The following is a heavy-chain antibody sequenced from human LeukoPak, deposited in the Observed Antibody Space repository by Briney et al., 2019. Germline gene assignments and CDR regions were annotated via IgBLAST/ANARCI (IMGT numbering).Heavy chain of an antibody. Sequence: GGSLRLPCAASGFTFSSYSMNWVRQAPGKGLEWVSSISSSGNYIYYADSMKGRFTISRDNAKNSLYLQMNSLRAEDTAVYYCARDTAVSDFDYWGRGTLVTVSS. J-gene: IGHJ4*02. D-gene: IGHD4-23*01. CDR3: ARDTAVSDFDY. V-gene: IGHV3-21*01. CDR1: GFTFSSYS. CDR2: ISSSGNYI.